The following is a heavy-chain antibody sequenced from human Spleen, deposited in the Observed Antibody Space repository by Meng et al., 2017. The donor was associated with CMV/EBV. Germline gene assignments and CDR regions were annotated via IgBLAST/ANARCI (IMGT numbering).Heavy chain of an antibody. V-gene: IGHV1-18*01. D-gene: IGHD1-26*01. CDR3: ARGIAGGSFDY. J-gene: IGHJ4*01. CDR2: VSGHGDNT. CDR1: NYSFATYV. Sequence: ASVQVSCKTSNYSFATYVISWVRQAPGQSLEWMGWVSGHGDNTNYAQILRDRVTMTTDISMTTASMELRSLRSDDTAVYYCARGIAGGSFDYWGQETLVTVSS.